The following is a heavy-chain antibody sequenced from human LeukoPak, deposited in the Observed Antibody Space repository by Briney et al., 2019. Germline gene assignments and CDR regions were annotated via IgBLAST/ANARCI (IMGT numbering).Heavy chain of an antibody. CDR3: ARDGAYYYDSSGYYQFDY. J-gene: IGHJ4*02. CDR2: ISYDGSNK. CDR1: GFTFSSYA. Sequence: GGSLRLSCAASGFTFSSYAMHWVRQAPGKGLEWVAIISYDGSNKYYADSVKGRFIISRDNSKNTLYLQMNSLRVEDTAVYFCARDGAYYYDSSGYYQFDYWGQGTLVTVSS. D-gene: IGHD3-22*01. V-gene: IGHV3-30*04.